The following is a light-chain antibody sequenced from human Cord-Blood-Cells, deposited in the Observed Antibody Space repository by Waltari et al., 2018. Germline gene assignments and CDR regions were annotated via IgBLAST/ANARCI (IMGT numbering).Light chain of an antibody. CDR2: AAS. CDR1: QGISSL. CDR3: QQANSFPLT. J-gene: IGKJ4*01. V-gene: IGKV1D-12*01. Sequence: DIHMTQSLSSGSASVGNSVTNTCRTSQGISSLLAWYQQKPGEGPKLLIYAASSLQSVVPSRFSGSGSGADFTLAISSLQPEDFATYYCQQANSFPLTFGGGTKVEIK.